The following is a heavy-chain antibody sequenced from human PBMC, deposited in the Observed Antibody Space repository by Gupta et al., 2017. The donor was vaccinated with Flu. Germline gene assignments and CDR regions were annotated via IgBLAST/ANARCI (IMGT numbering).Heavy chain of an antibody. V-gene: IGHV3-9*01. CDR3: ARVSAARRGYFDH. CDR1: GFTFGSFG. Sequence: DVPLVESGGGLALPGGSLRLSCTTSGFTFGSFGMYWVRQVPGKGLEWVSGVSWNSGHIVYADSVKGRFSVSRDEAKKSVDLEMHSLKDQDTAFYYCARVSAARRGYFDHWGQGTLVIVSS. J-gene: IGHJ4*02. CDR2: VSWNSGHI. D-gene: IGHD3-10*01.